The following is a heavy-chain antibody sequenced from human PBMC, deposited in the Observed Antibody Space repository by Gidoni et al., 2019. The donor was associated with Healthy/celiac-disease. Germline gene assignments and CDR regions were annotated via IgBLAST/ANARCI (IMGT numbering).Heavy chain of an antibody. CDR2: ISSSSSYI. Sequence: EVQLVESGGGLVKPGGSLRLSCAASGFTFSSYSMNWVRQAPGKGLEWVSSISSSSSYIYYADPVKGRFTISRDNAKNSLYLQMNSLRAEDTAVYYCARDGTTGTGYWGQGTLVTVSS. V-gene: IGHV3-21*01. D-gene: IGHD1-1*01. CDR1: GFTFSSYS. CDR3: ARDGTTGTGY. J-gene: IGHJ4*02.